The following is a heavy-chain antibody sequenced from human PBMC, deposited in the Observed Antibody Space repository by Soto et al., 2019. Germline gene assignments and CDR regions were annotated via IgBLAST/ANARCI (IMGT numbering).Heavy chain of an antibody. V-gene: IGHV3-30*18. CDR2: ISFDGNNE. CDR3: SKDVPLHGGHLAY. D-gene: IGHD4-17*01. Sequence: QVQLVESGGGVVQPGRSLRLSCAASGFTFSGYGMHWVRQAPGKGLEWVAIISFDGNNEYYTDSVKGRFTISRDNSKNTLCLQMNSLRTEYTGVYYWSKDVPLHGGHLAYWGKGTRFTVSS. J-gene: IGHJ4*02. CDR1: GFTFSGYG.